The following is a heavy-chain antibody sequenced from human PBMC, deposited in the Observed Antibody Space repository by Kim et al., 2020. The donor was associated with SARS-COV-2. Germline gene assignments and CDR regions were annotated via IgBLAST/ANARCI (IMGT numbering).Heavy chain of an antibody. V-gene: IGHV3-48*03. J-gene: IGHJ6*02. CDR2: ISSSGSTI. Sequence: GGSLRLSCAASGFTFSSYEMNWVRQAPGKGLEWVSYISSSGSTIYYADSVKGRFTISRDNAKNSLYLQMNSLRAEDTAVYYCARVGGVIVGADYGMDVWGQGTTVTVSS. CDR3: ARVGGVIVGADYGMDV. D-gene: IGHD1-26*01. CDR1: GFTFSSYE.